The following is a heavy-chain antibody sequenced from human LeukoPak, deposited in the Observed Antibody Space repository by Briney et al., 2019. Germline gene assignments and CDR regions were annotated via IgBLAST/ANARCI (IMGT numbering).Heavy chain of an antibody. CDR2: INPNSGGT. CDR1: GYTFTGYY. Sequence: ASVKVSCKASGYTFTGYYMHWVRQAPGQGLEWMGWINPNSGGTNYAQKFQGRVTMTRDTSISTAYMELSRLRSDDTAVYYCARANIVVVVAATRHYYMDVWAKGPRSPSP. D-gene: IGHD2-15*01. V-gene: IGHV1-2*02. CDR3: ARANIVVVVAATRHYYMDV. J-gene: IGHJ6*03.